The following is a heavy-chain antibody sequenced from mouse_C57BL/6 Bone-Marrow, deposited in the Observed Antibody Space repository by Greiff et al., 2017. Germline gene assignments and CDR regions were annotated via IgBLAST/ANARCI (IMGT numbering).Heavy chain of an antibody. D-gene: IGHD2-5*01. J-gene: IGHJ4*01. CDR1: GYTFTDYY. CDR2: INPNNGGT. CDR3: AVGESYYSNYGAMDV. V-gene: IGHV1-26*01. Sequence: EVQLQQSGPELVKPGASVKISCKASGYTFTDYYMNWVKQSHGKSLEWIGDINPNNGGTSYNQKFKGKATLTVDKSSSTAYMELRSLTSEDSAVYCCAVGESYYSNYGAMDVWGQGTSVTGSS.